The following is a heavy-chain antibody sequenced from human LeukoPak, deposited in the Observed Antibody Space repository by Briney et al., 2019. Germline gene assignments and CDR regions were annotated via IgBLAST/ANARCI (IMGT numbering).Heavy chain of an antibody. CDR3: TTAPNNNYDILTGTIDY. CDR2: IKSKTEGGTT. Sequence: GGSLKLSCAASGFTFSNAWMSWVRQAPGKGLEWVGRIKSKTEGGTTDYAAPVKGRFTISRDDSKNTLYLQMNSLKTEDTAVYYCTTAPNNNYDILTGTIDYWGQGTLVTVSS. J-gene: IGHJ4*02. CDR1: GFTFSNAW. D-gene: IGHD3-9*01. V-gene: IGHV3-15*01.